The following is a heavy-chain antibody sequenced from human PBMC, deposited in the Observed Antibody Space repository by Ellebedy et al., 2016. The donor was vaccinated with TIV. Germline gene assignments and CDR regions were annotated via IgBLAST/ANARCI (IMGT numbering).Heavy chain of an antibody. J-gene: IGHJ4*02. Sequence: GESLKISCAASGFTFSSYGMNWVRQAPGKGLEWVAVISYDGSKKYYADSVKGRFTISRDNSKNTLYLQMNSLRAEDTAVYYCAKDTNCDYWGQGTLVTVSS. V-gene: IGHV3-30*18. CDR2: ISYDGSKK. CDR1: GFTFSSYG. D-gene: IGHD2-21*01. CDR3: AKDTNCDY.